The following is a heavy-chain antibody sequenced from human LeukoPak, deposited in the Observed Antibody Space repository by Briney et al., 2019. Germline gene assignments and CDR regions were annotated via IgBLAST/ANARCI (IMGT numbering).Heavy chain of an antibody. D-gene: IGHD6-13*01. J-gene: IGHJ4*02. CDR2: ISGSGGST. CDR1: GFTFSSYA. Sequence: GGSLRLSCAASGFTFSSYAMSWVRQAPGKGLEWVSAISGSGGSTYYAGSVKGRFTISRDNSKNTLYLQMNSLRAEDTAVYYCAKDKSSSSWGGGDDYWGQGTLVTVSS. V-gene: IGHV3-23*01. CDR3: AKDKSSSSWGGGDDY.